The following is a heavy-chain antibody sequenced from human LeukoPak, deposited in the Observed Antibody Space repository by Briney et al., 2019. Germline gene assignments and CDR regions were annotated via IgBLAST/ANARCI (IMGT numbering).Heavy chain of an antibody. CDR3: ATGRSYGSGSYYDPACLDY. D-gene: IGHD3-10*01. V-gene: IGHV1-24*01. CDR1: GYTLTELS. J-gene: IGHJ4*02. Sequence: ASVKVSCKVSGYTLTELSMHWVRQAPGKGLEWMGGFDPEDGETIYAQKFQGRVTMTEDTSTDTAYMELSSLRSEDTAVYYCATGRSYGSGSYYDPACLDYWGQGTLVTVSS. CDR2: FDPEDGET.